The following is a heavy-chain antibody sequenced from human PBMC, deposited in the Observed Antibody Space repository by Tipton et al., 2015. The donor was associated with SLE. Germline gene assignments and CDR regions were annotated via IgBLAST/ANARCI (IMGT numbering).Heavy chain of an antibody. V-gene: IGHV4-39*07. J-gene: IGHJ4*02. CDR3: ARAGDFWSGYYR. D-gene: IGHD3-3*01. CDR2: IYYSGST. Sequence: LRLSCTVSGGSISSYYWSWIRQPPGKGLEWIGSIYYSGSTYYNPSLKSRVTISVDTSKNQFSLKLSSVTAADTAVYYCARAGDFWSGYYRWGQGTLVTVSS. CDR1: GGSISSYY.